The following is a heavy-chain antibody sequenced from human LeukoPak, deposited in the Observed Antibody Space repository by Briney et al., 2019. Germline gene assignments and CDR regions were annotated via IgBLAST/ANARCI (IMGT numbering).Heavy chain of an antibody. Sequence: SETLSVTCTVSGGSISSGGYYWSWVRQHPGKGREWNGYIYYSGSTYHNPSLKSRVTISVDTSKKQFSLKLSYVTAADTAVYYCARGDQLLSTYDYWGQGTLVTVSS. CDR1: GGSISSGGYY. V-gene: IGHV4-31*03. CDR3: ARGDQLLSTYDY. J-gene: IGHJ4*02. CDR2: IYYSGST. D-gene: IGHD2-2*01.